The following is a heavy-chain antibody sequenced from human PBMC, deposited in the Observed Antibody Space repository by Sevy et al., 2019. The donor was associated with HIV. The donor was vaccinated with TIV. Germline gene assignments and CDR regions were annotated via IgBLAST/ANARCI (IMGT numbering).Heavy chain of an antibody. D-gene: IGHD6-19*01. V-gene: IGHV1-18*01. CDR2: SGANNGNT. CDR1: GYTLTSYG. CDR3: ARGDISGWSDY. Sequence: ASVKVSCKASGYTLTSYGISWVRQAPGQGLEWMGWSGANNGNTNYAQKLQGRVTMTTETSNSTAYMELRSLRSDDTAVYYCARGDISGWSDYWGQGTLVTVSS. J-gene: IGHJ4*02.